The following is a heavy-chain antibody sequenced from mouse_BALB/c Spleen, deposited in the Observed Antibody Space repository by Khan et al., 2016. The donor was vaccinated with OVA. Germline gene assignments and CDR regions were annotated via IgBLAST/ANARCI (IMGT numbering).Heavy chain of an antibody. V-gene: IGHV3-2*02. D-gene: IGHD1-1*01. CDR2: ISYSGNT. CDR1: GYSITSDYA. J-gene: IGHJ2*01. Sequence: EVQLQESGPGLVKPSQSLSLTCTVTGYSITSDYAWNWIRQFPGNKLEWMGYISYSGNTKYNPSLKSRISITRNTSKKQFFLQLNSVTTEDTATYYCTIIYGGDFDYWGQGTTLTVSS. CDR3: TIIYGGDFDY.